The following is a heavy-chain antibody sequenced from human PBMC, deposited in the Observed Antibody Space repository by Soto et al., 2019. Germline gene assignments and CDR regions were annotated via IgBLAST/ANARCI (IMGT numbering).Heavy chain of an antibody. V-gene: IGHV3-23*01. J-gene: IGHJ4*02. CDR3: AKGRGGSGSLTPRVDF. Sequence: EVQLLESGGGLVQPGGSLRLSCAASGFTFNNYAMTWVRQAAGKGLELVSATSGGGDTTSYADSVKGRFTVSRDGSKNTLYRQMSSLRAEDTALYYCAKGRGGSGSLTPRVDFWGQGTLVTVSS. CDR1: GFTFNNYA. D-gene: IGHD3-10*01. CDR2: TSGGGDTT.